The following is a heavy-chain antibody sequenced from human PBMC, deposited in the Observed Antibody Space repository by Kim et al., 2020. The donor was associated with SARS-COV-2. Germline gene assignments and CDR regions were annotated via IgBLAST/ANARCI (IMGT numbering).Heavy chain of an antibody. CDR1: GYTFTDCY. CDR2: INPNNGGT. CDR3: ARAYWTMVRRSMRCYFDY. Sequence: ASVKVSCKASGYTFTDCYMHWVRQAPGQGLEWMGRINPNNGGTNYAQKFQGRVTMTRDMSITTAYMELSRLRSDDTAMYYCARAYWTMVRRSMRCYFDYWGQGTLVTVSS. D-gene: IGHD3-10*01. V-gene: IGHV1-2*06. J-gene: IGHJ4*02.